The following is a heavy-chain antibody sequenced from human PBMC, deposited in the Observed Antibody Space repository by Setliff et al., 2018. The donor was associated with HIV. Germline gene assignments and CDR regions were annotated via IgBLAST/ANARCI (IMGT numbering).Heavy chain of an antibody. J-gene: IGHJ6*02. V-gene: IGHV3-30*02. Sequence: PGESLKISCAASGFTFSSYWMHWVRQAPGKGLEWVTFIRFDGSSKYYADSVKGRFTISRDNTKNTVYLQMDSLRAEDTAVYYCARAAYYNGLDVWGQGTTVTVSS. CDR2: IRFDGSSK. CDR3: ARAAYYNGLDV. D-gene: IGHD3-10*01. CDR1: GFTFSSYW.